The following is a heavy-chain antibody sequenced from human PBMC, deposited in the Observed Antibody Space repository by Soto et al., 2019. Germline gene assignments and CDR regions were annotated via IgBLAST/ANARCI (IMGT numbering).Heavy chain of an antibody. D-gene: IGHD2-15*01. CDR3: APARYIGS. CDR1: EFTFSSYW. V-gene: IGHV3-7*01. J-gene: IGHJ4*02. CDR2: IKEDGSEK. Sequence: PWGYLRLSCAASEFTFSSYWMSWFRQAPGKGPEWVANIKEDGSEKNYVDSVKGRFTISRDNAKNSLYLQMNSLRAEDTAVYYCAPARYIGSWCPGLLVTGFS.